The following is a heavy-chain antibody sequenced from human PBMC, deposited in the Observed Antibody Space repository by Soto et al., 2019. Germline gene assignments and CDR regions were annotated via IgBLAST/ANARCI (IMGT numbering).Heavy chain of an antibody. Sequence: ESLKISCKGSGYSFTSYWIGWVRQMPGKGLEWMGIIYPGDSDTRYSPSFQGQVTISADKSISTAYLQWSSLKASDTAMYYCARHLSPPGGTYYYYYGMDVWGQGTTVTVSS. D-gene: IGHD3-16*01. CDR3: ARHLSPPGGTYYYYYGMDV. CDR2: IYPGDSDT. J-gene: IGHJ6*02. CDR1: GYSFTSYW. V-gene: IGHV5-51*01.